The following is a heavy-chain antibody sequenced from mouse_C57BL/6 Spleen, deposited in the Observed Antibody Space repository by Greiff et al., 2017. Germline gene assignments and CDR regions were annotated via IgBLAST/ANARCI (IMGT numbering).Heavy chain of an antibody. D-gene: IGHD1-1*01. J-gene: IGHJ2*01. V-gene: IGHV14-2*01. Sequence: VQLQQSGAELVKPGASVKLSCTASGFNIKDYYMHWVKQRTEQGLEWIGRIDPEDGETKYAPKFKGKATITADTSSNTAYLQHSSLTSEDPAVXYCSLLVAYYFDYWGQGTTLTVSS. CDR3: SLLVAYYFDY. CDR2: IDPEDGET. CDR1: GFNIKDYY.